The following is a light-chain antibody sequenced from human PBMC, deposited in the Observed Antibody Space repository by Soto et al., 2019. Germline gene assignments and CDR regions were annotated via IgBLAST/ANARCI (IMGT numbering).Light chain of an antibody. V-gene: IGKV3-15*01. CDR2: GAS. CDR1: QSVSSN. J-gene: IGKJ1*01. CDR3: QKCNNWPWT. Sequence: EIVMTQSPATLSVSPGERATLSCRASQSVSSNLAWYQQKPGQAPRLLIYGASNRATGIPARFSGSGSGTEFTLTISTLQRESLAVYYCQKCNNWPWTFGQGTRVAIK.